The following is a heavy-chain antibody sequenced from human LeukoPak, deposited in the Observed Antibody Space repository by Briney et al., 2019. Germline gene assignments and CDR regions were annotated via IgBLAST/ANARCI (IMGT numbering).Heavy chain of an antibody. J-gene: IGHJ2*01. CDR2: ISFNGRVK. Sequence: GGSLRLSCAASGFTFSSFSLHWVRQAPGQGPEWVAVISFNGRVKYYGDSVKGRFTISRDNSKNTVYLEMNSLRAEDTAVYYCAKEYGNDKWYFDLWGRGTLVTVSS. CDR3: AKEYGNDKWYFDL. CDR1: GFTFSSFS. V-gene: IGHV3-30*18. D-gene: IGHD2/OR15-2a*01.